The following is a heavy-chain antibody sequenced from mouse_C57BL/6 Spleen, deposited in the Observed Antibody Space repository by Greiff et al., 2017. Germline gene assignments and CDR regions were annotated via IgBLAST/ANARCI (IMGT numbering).Heavy chain of an antibody. J-gene: IGHJ4*01. CDR2: ISNGGGST. CDR3: ARQTPYAMDY. CDR1: GFTFSDYY. V-gene: IGHV5-12*01. Sequence: EVQGVESGGGLVQPGGSLKLSCAASGFTFSDYYMYWVRQTPEKRLEWVAYISNGGGSTYYPDTVKGRFTISRDNAKNTLYLQMSRLKSEDTAMYYCARQTPYAMDYWGQGTSVTVSS.